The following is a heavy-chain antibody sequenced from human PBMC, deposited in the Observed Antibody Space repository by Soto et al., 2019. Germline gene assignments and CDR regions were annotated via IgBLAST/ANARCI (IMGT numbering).Heavy chain of an antibody. CDR2: ISYDGSNE. CDR3: TREAVEFDY. Sequence: PGGSLRLSCAASGFTFSAYAMHWVRQAPGKGLEWLSLISYDGSNEYYADSVKGRFTISRDNSKNTLYLQMSSLRAEDTALYFCTREAVEFDYWGQGTLVTVSS. V-gene: IGHV3-30*04. CDR1: GFTFSAYA. J-gene: IGHJ4*02. D-gene: IGHD2-15*01.